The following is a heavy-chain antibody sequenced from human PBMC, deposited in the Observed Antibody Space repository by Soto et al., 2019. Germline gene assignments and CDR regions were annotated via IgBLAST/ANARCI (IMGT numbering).Heavy chain of an antibody. CDR1: GGSFSDYY. J-gene: IGHJ6*03. V-gene: IGHV4-34*01. Sequence: QVQLQQWGAGLLKPSETLSLTCAVYGGSFSDYYWTWIRQPPGKGLEWIGDIDDSGSTNYNPSLKSRVTLSVDTSKNQSSLKLSSVTAADTAVYDCARPTRTWYSHYYYYMDVWGKGTTVTVSS. CDR3: ARPTRTWYSHYYYYMDV. D-gene: IGHD6-13*01. CDR2: IDDSGST.